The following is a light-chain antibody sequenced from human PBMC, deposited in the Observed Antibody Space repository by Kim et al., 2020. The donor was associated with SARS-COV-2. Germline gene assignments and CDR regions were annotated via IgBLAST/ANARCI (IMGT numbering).Light chain of an antibody. CDR2: GAS. J-gene: IGKJ2*01. V-gene: IGKV3-15*01. CDR1: QSVGSN. Sequence: SPGERATLSCGASQSVGSNLAWYQQRPGQAPRLLIYGASTRATGVPARFSGSGSGTEFTLTISSPQSEDFAVYYCQQYNRWPPYIFGQGTKLEI. CDR3: QQYNRWPPYI.